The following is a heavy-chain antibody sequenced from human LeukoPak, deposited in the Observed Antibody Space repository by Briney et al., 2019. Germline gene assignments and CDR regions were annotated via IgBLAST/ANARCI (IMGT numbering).Heavy chain of an antibody. CDR1: GASINSGTYF. J-gene: IGHJ4*02. V-gene: IGHV4-31*03. CDR2: VYYNGNT. CDR3: SRSVAQVGTFTLAVGFDY. D-gene: IGHD2-15*01. Sequence: SQTLSLTCKVSGASINSGTYFWSWIRYHPGKGLEWIGSVYYNGNTDCNPSLKSRLNISMDTSKNQFSLKLISVTAADTAVYFCSRSVAQVGTFTLAVGFDYWGQGTPVTVSS.